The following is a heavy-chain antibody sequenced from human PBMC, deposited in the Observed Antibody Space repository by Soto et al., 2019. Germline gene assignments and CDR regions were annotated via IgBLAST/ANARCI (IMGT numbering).Heavy chain of an antibody. CDR2: ISYDGSNK. Sequence: GGSLRLSCAASGFTFSSYGMHWVRQAPGKGLEWVAVISYDGSNKYYADSVKGRFTISRDNSKNTLYLQMNSLRAEDTAVYYCAKDLNGMDVWGQGTTVTVSS. CDR3: AKDLNGMDV. J-gene: IGHJ6*02. CDR1: GFTFSSYG. V-gene: IGHV3-30*18.